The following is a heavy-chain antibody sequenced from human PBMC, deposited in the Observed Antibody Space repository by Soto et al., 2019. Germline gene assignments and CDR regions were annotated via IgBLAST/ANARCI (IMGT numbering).Heavy chain of an antibody. CDR1: GYTFTSYG. Sequence: QVQLVQSGAEVKKPGASVKVSCKASGYTFTSYGISWVRQAPGQGLEWMGWISATTGNTNFAQKLQGRVTMTTDTTTSTAYMELRILRSNVTAVYYCARDRRYSGSYGGYYFDYWGQGTLVTVSS. D-gene: IGHD1-26*01. CDR3: ARDRRYSGSYGGYYFDY. CDR2: ISATTGNT. V-gene: IGHV1-18*01. J-gene: IGHJ4*02.